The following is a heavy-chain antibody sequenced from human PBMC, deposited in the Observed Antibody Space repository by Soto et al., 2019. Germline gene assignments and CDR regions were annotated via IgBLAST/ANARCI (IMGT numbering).Heavy chain of an antibody. Sequence: QVQLQQWGAGLLKPSETLSLTCAVYGGSFSGYYWSWIRQPPGKGLEWIGEINHSGSTNYNPSLKSRVTISVDTSKNQFSLKLSSVTAADTAVYYCARAWYRVVPAATIYYWGQGTLVTVSS. V-gene: IGHV4-34*01. CDR3: ARAWYRVVPAATIYY. D-gene: IGHD2-2*01. CDR1: GGSFSGYY. J-gene: IGHJ4*02. CDR2: INHSGST.